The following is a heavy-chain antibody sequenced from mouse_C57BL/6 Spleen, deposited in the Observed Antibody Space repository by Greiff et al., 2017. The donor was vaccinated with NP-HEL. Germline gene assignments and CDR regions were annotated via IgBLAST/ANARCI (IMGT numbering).Heavy chain of an antibody. CDR1: GFNIKDDY. V-gene: IGHV14-4*01. Sequence: VQLQQSGAELVRPGASVKLSCTASGFNIKDDYMHWVKQRPEQGLEWIGWIDPENGDTEYASKFQGKATITADTSSNTAYLQLSSLTSEDTAVYYCTTSYYGSPFSYWGQGTTLTVSS. D-gene: IGHD1-1*01. J-gene: IGHJ2*01. CDR2: IDPENGDT. CDR3: TTSYYGSPFSY.